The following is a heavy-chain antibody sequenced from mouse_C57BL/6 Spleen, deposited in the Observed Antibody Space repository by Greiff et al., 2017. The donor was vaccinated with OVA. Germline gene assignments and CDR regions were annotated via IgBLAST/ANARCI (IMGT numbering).Heavy chain of an antibody. Sequence: QVQLQQSGAELARPGASVKLSCKASGYTFTSYGISWVKQSTGQGLEWIGEIYPRSGNTYYNEKFKGKATMTADKSSSTAYMELRSLTSVDSAVDFCARKGGDYAEKNYAMDDWGQGTTVTVSS. V-gene: IGHV1-81*01. CDR3: ARKGGDYAEKNYAMDD. D-gene: IGHD2-4*01. J-gene: IGHJ4*01. CDR2: IYPRSGNT. CDR1: GYTFTSYG.